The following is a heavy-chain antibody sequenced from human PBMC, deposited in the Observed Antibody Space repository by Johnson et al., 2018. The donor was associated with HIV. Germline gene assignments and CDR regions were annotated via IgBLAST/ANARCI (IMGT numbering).Heavy chain of an antibody. Sequence: QVQLVESGGGVVQPGKSLRLSCVASGFSFSSYAMHWVRQAPGKGLEWVAVISYDGSNKYYADSVKGRFTISRDNSKRTLYLQMNSLRAEDTAVYYCAKSPGKDHGGNSGAFHIWGQGTMVTVSS. CDR2: ISYDGSNK. V-gene: IGHV3-30-3*02. CDR1: GFSFSSYA. D-gene: IGHD4-23*01. CDR3: AKSPGKDHGGNSGAFHI. J-gene: IGHJ3*02.